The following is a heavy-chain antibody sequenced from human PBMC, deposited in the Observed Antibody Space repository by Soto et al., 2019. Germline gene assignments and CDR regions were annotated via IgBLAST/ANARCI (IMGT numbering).Heavy chain of an antibody. CDR3: ARARGRITMVRGVPVPFDP. CDR2: IIPIFGTA. D-gene: IGHD3-10*01. CDR1: GGTFSSYA. V-gene: IGHV1-69*01. J-gene: IGHJ5*02. Sequence: QVQLVQSGAEVKKPGSSVKVSCKASGGTFSSYAISWVRQAPGQGLEWMGGIIPIFGTANYAQKFQGRVTITADESTSTAYMERSSLRSEDTAVYYCARARGRITMVRGVPVPFDPWGQGTLVTVSS.